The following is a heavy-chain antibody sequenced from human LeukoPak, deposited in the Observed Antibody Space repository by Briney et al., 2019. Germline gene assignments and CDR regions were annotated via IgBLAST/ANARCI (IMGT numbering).Heavy chain of an antibody. Sequence: SETLSLTCAVYGGSFSGYYWSWIRQPPGKGLEWIGEINHSGSTNYNPSLKSRVTISVDTSKNQFSLKLSSVTAADTAVYYCARLCGWYLRGYYGMDVWGQGTTVTVSS. V-gene: IGHV4-34*01. CDR1: GGSFSGYY. J-gene: IGHJ6*02. CDR3: ARLCGWYLRGYYGMDV. D-gene: IGHD6-19*01. CDR2: INHSGST.